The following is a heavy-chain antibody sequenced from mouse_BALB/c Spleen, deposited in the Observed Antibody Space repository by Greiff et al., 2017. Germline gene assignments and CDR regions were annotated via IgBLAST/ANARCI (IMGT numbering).Heavy chain of an antibody. Sequence: VQLQQSGPELVKPGASVKISCKASGYTFTDYNMHWVKQSHGKSLEWIGYIYPYNGGTGYNQKFKSKATLTVDNSSSTAYMELRSLTSEDSAVYYCARGGVYDYAWFAYWGQGTLVTVSA. CDR1: GYTFTDYN. CDR3: ARGGVYDYAWFAY. V-gene: IGHV1S29*02. CDR2: IYPYNGGT. J-gene: IGHJ3*01. D-gene: IGHD2-4*01.